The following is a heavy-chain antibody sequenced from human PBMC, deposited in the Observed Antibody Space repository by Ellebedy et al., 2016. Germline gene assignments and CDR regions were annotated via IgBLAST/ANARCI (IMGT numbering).Heavy chain of an antibody. J-gene: IGHJ4*02. CDR2: ISSSSGTV. D-gene: IGHD5-24*01. CDR3: ARDEMSTDY. CDR1: GFPFNNFS. V-gene: IGHV3-48*04. Sequence: GESLKISCAAYGFPFNNFSMNWVRQAPGKGLEWVSYISSSSGTVYYADSVKGRFTISRDNAKTSLYLQMNSLRAEDTAVYYCARDEMSTDYWGQGTQVTVSS.